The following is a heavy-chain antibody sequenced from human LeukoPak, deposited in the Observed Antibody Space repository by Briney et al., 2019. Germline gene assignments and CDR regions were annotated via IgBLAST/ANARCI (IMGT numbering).Heavy chain of an antibody. Sequence: GGSLRLSCAASGFTFSSNWMHWVRQAPGKGLVWVSRIKSDGSSTSYADSVKGRFTISRDNAKNSLYLQMNSLRAEDTAVYYCARPVSIDEIVVVPAATDYWGQGTLVTVSS. CDR2: IKSDGSST. CDR3: ARPVSIDEIVVVPAATDY. D-gene: IGHD2-2*01. J-gene: IGHJ4*02. CDR1: GFTFSSNW. V-gene: IGHV3-74*01.